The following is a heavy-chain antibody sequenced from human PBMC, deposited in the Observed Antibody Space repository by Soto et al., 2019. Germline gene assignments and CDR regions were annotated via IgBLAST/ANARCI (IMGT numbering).Heavy chain of an antibody. V-gene: IGHV5-51*01. CDR2: SYPGESDT. CDR3: SRQHGVGPSPGWLAP. D-gene: IGHD2-8*01. Sequence: PGESLKISCKASGYSLATYWIGWVRQMPGKGLEGMVISYPGESDTMYSPSFQGQVIISADLSSTTTYLQWSSLKASDTAIYYCSRQHGVGPSPGWLAPWGQGSPVTVS. CDR1: GYSLATYW. J-gene: IGHJ5*02.